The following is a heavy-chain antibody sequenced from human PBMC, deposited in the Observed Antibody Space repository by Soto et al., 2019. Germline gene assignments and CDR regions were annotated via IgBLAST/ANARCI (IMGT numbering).Heavy chain of an antibody. V-gene: IGHV3-30*18. Sequence: GSLRLSFAASGLTFSGYGMHWVRQAPGTGLEWVAVISYDGSKYYADSVKGRFTISRDNSKNTLYLQINSLRPEDTAVYYCAKDFTHWFGDYFYYYYGMDVWGQGTTVTVSS. CDR2: ISYDGSK. D-gene: IGHD4-17*01. CDR1: GLTFSGYG. CDR3: AKDFTHWFGDYFYYYYGMDV. J-gene: IGHJ6*02.